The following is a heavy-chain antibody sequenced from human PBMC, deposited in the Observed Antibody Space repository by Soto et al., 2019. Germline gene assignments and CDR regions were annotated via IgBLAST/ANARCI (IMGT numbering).Heavy chain of an antibody. CDR3: ASQRYCDDDGYLFDY. CDR2: IHHSGST. V-gene: IGHV4-4*02. CDR1: GDSIISTNW. D-gene: IGHD2-21*02. J-gene: IGHJ4*02. Sequence: QVQLQESGPGLVKPSGTLSLPCAVSGDSIISTNWWTWVRQTPGKGLGWIGAIHHSGSTNYNPSLKSRVTISVATSKNQLSLELISVTAADTAVYYWASQRYCDDDGYLFDYWGQGTLVTVSS.